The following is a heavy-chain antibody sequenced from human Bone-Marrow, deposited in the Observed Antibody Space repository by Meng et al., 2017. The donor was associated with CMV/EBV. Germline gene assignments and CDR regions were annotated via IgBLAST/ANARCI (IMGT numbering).Heavy chain of an antibody. J-gene: IGHJ6*02. CDR2: ISSSGSTI. CDR1: GFTFSSYE. CDR3: ARSDVLGFLDRHADV. D-gene: IGHD3/OR15-3a*01. Sequence: GESLKISCSAPGFTFSSYEMNLVRQAPGKGLEWVSYISSSGSTIYYADSVKGRFTISRDNAKDSLYLQMNSLRAEDTAVYYCARSDVLGFLDRHADVWGQGTTVTVSS. V-gene: IGHV3-48*03.